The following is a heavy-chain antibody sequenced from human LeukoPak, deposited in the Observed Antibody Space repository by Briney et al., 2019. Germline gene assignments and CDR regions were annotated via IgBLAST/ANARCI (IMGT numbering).Heavy chain of an antibody. CDR3: ARTLSSGWSFYYYGMDV. D-gene: IGHD6-19*01. CDR2: IYYSGST. CDR1: GGSISSYY. Sequence: PSETLSLTCTVSGGSISSYYWSWIRQPPGKGLGWIGYIYYSGSTNYNPSLKSRVTISVDTSKNQFSLKLSSVTAADTAVYYCARTLSSGWSFYYYGMDVWGQGTTVTVSS. J-gene: IGHJ6*02. V-gene: IGHV4-59*01.